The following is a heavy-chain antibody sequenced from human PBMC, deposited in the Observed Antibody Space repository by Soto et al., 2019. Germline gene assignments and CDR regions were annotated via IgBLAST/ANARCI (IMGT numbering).Heavy chain of an antibody. Sequence: PGGSLRLSCAASGFTFSNYGMHWVRQAPGKGLEWVAIIWYDGSNKYYADSVKGRFTISRDNSRNTVYLQMNSLRAEDTAMYYCAAGETLSYRGQGTLVTVSS. D-gene: IGHD3-10*01. CDR1: GFTFSNYG. CDR2: IWYDGSNK. J-gene: IGHJ4*02. V-gene: IGHV3-33*01. CDR3: AAGETLSY.